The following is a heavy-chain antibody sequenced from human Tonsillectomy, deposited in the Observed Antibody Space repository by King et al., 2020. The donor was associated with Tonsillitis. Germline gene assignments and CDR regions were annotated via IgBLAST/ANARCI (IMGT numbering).Heavy chain of an antibody. CDR1: GGSIISYY. CDR3: ARISCLPTGYYYYGMDV. D-gene: IGHD5/OR15-5a*01. J-gene: IGHJ6*02. Sequence: QLQESGPGLVKPSETLSLTCTVSGGSIISYYWSWIRQPPGKGLEWIGYIYYSGSTNYNPSLKSRVTISVDTSKNQFSLKLSYVTAADTAAYYWARISCLPTGYYYYGMDVWGQGTTVTVSS. CDR2: IYYSGST. V-gene: IGHV4-59*12.